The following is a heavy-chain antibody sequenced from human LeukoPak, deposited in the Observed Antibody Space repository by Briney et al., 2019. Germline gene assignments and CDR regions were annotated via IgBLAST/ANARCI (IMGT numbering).Heavy chain of an antibody. J-gene: IGHJ4*02. D-gene: IGHD2-2*01. CDR1: GGSISSYY. V-gene: IGHV4-4*07. CDR2: IYTSGST. Sequence: SETLSLTCTVSGGSISSYYWSWIRQPAGKGLEWIGRIYTSGSTNYNPSLKSRVTMSVDTSKNQFSLKLSSVTAADTAVYYCAGGDIVVVPAASAYWGQATLVTVSS. CDR3: AGGDIVVVPAASAY.